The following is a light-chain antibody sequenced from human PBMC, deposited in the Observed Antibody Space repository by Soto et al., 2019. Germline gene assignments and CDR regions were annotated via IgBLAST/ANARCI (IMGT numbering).Light chain of an antibody. J-gene: IGKJ3*01. V-gene: IGKV3D-15*01. CDR1: QSVSSN. CDR3: QQYNNWPFT. Sequence: EIVMPQSPATLSVSPGERATLSCRASQSVSSNLAWYQQKPGQAPRLLIYSASSRASGIPSRFSGSGSGTEFTLTISSLQSEDFAVYYCQQYNNWPFTFGPGTKVD. CDR2: SAS.